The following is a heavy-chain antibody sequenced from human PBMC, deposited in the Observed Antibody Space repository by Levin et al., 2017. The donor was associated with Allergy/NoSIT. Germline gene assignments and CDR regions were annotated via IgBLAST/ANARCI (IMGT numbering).Heavy chain of an antibody. D-gene: IGHD3-10*01. V-gene: IGHV3-30*18. CDR2: ITSDGSNH. Sequence: GGSLRLSCAASGFTFSTFGMHWVHQAPGKGLEWVAIITSDGSNHFYADSVKGRFTVSRDNSQNTLYLQMDSLRPEDTAVYYCANHYRAYGSGTYYIVPPFDYWGQGTLVTVSS. CDR3: ANHYRAYGSGTYYIVPPFDY. CDR1: GFTFSTFG. J-gene: IGHJ4*02.